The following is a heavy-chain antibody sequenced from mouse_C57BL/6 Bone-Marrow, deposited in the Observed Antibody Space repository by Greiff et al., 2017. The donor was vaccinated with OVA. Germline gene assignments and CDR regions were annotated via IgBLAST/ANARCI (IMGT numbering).Heavy chain of an antibody. CDR1: GYTFTDYE. D-gene: IGHD1-1*01. Sequence: VQLVESGAELVRPGASVTLSCKASGYTFTDYEMHWVKQTPVHGLEWIGAIDPETGGTAYNQKFKGKAILTADKSSSTAYMELRSLTSEDSAVYYCTREGVDFYGSSSWFAYWGQGTLVTVSA. CDR2: IDPETGGT. V-gene: IGHV1-15*01. J-gene: IGHJ3*01. CDR3: TREGVDFYGSSSWFAY.